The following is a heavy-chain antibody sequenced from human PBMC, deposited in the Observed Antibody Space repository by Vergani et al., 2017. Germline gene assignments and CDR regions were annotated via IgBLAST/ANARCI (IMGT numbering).Heavy chain of an antibody. J-gene: IGHJ4*02. CDR1: GFTFSSYS. V-gene: IGHV3-21*01. Sequence: EVQLVESGGGLVKPGGSLRLSSAASGFTFSSYSMNWVRQAPGKGLEWVSSISSSSSYIYYADSVKGRFTISRDNAKNSLYLQRNSLRAEDTAVYYCAREGAGSSWYSYFDYWGQGTLVTVSS. D-gene: IGHD6-13*01. CDR2: ISSSSSYI. CDR3: AREGAGSSWYSYFDY.